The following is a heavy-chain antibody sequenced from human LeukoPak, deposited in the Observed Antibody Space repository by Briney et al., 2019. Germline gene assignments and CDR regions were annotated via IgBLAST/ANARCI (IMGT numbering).Heavy chain of an antibody. Sequence: GGSLRLSCAASGFTFSSYGMHWVRQAPGKGLEWVAVIWYDGSNKYYADSVKGRFTISRDNSKNTLYLQMNSLRAEDTAVYYCAREATNAYSGSYWAFDIWGQGTMVTVSS. CDR3: AREATNAYSGSYWAFDI. CDR1: GFTFSSYG. D-gene: IGHD1-26*01. V-gene: IGHV3-33*01. CDR2: IWYDGSNK. J-gene: IGHJ3*02.